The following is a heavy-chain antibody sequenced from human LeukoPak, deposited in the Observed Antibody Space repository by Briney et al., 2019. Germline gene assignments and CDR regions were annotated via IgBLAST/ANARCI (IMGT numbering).Heavy chain of an antibody. CDR2: IWYDGSNK. Sequence: GGSLRLSCAASGFTFSNYGMHWVRQAPGKGLEWVAVIWYDGSNKYYADSVKGRFTISRDNSKNTLYLQMNSLRAEDTAVYYCARDSTAMVTHYYYYGMDVWGQGTTVTVSS. J-gene: IGHJ6*02. D-gene: IGHD5-18*01. V-gene: IGHV3-33*01. CDR3: ARDSTAMVTHYYYYGMDV. CDR1: GFTFSNYG.